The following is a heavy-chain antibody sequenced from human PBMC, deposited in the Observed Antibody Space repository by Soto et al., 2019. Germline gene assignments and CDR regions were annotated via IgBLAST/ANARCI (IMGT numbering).Heavy chain of an antibody. CDR3: ARAKFTPAAGAYNWFDP. D-gene: IGHD6-13*01. CDR1: GFTFSSYS. Sequence: PGGSLRLSCAASGFTFSSYSMNWFRQAPGKGLEWVSSISSSSSYIYYADSVKGRFTISRDNAKNSLYLQMNSLRAEDTAVYYCARAKFTPAAGAYNWFDPWGQGTLVTVSS. V-gene: IGHV3-21*01. J-gene: IGHJ5*02. CDR2: ISSSSSYI.